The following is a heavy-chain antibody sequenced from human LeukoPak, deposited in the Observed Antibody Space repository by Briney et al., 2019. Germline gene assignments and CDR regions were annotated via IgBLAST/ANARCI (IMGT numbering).Heavy chain of an antibody. J-gene: IGHJ5*02. CDR1: GFTFTNFA. Sequence: PGESLRLSCAVSGFTFTNFAMMWVRQAPGKGLQWVSSITGDGATYYADSVRGRFMLSRDTSKNTLYLQMNSLTAEDTALYYCAKGAAAGLVDWFDPWGQGTLVTVSS. V-gene: IGHV3-23*01. CDR3: AKGAAAGLVDWFDP. D-gene: IGHD6-25*01. CDR2: ITGDGAT.